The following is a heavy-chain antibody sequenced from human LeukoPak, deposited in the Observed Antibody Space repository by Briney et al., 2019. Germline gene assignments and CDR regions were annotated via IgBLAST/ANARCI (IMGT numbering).Heavy chain of an antibody. Sequence: GKSLRLSCAVSVFTFSSFPFHWVRQAPGRGLEWVAAISTDGSYKYHGDSVKGRFTISRDHPMNTLYLKMNGLRPDDTAVYYCARSLIPGRWYFDFWGRGTLVTVSS. D-gene: IGHD3-16*01. CDR3: ARSLIPGRWYFDF. CDR1: VFTFSSFP. J-gene: IGHJ2*01. V-gene: IGHV3-30*04. CDR2: ISTDGSYK.